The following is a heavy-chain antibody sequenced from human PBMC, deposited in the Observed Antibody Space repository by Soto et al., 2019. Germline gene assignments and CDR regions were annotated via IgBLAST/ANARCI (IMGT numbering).Heavy chain of an antibody. V-gene: IGHV4-59*08. CDR3: ARTYYYGSNPFDP. CDR2: IYYSGTT. D-gene: IGHD3-10*01. Sequence: QVQLQESGPGLVKPSETLSLTCTVSGGSISTYYWSWIRQPPGKGLEWIGCIYYSGTTNYNPSLTSRVTISVDTSKNHFYLNLSSVTAADTAMYYCARTYYYGSNPFDPWGQGTLVTVSS. CDR1: GGSISTYY. J-gene: IGHJ5*02.